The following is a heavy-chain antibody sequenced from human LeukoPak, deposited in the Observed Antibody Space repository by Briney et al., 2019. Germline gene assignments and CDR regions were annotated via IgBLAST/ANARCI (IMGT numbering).Heavy chain of an antibody. J-gene: IGHJ4*02. V-gene: IGHV2-5*02. D-gene: IGHD3-10*01. CDR3: ASRHPAVIGTGREWFKF. Sequence: SGPTLVKPTQTLTLTCTFSGFSLRTSRVGVGWIRQPPGKALEWLASIYWDDDKRYSPSLKTRLTITKDTSKNQVVLTMTNMDPVDTATYYCASRHPAVIGTGREWFKFWGQGTLVTVSS. CDR1: GFSLRTSRVG. CDR2: IYWDDDK.